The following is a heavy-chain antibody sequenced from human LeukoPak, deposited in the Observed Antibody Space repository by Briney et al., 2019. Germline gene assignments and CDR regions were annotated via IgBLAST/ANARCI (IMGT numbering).Heavy chain of an antibody. CDR2: IHYSGSA. CDR1: GGSISSSTYY. J-gene: IGHJ5*02. CDR3: ARLKDYYDSSGYYEYSNWFDP. Sequence: AETLSLTCIVSGGSISSSTYYGGRIRQPPGKGLEWIGAIHYSGSAYYNPSLKSRVTISVDTSKNQFSLKLSSVTAADTAMYYCARLKDYYDSSGYYEYSNWFDPWGQGTLVTVSS. V-gene: IGHV4-39*01. D-gene: IGHD3-22*01.